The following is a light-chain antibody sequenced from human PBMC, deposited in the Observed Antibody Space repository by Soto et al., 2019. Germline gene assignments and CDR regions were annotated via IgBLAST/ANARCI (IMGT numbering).Light chain of an antibody. V-gene: IGKV3-20*01. CDR2: DAL. Sequence: VLTQSPGSLSLSPGESATVSCRASQTVTSRYVAWYQQRPGQAPQLLVYDALKRATGVPARFSGSESGRDYTLTISRLEPEHSAVYYCQQYGDSITFGGGTKVEIK. CDR1: QTVTSRY. J-gene: IGKJ4*01. CDR3: QQYGDSIT.